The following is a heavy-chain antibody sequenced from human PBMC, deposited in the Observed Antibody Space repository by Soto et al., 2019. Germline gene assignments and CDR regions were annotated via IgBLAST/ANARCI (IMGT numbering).Heavy chain of an antibody. V-gene: IGHV4-31*03. CDR2: IHYSGRT. CDR1: GGPINSGGYY. J-gene: IGHJ6*03. Sequence: QVQLQESGPGLVKPSQTLSLTCTVSGGPINSGGYYWTWIRQPPGKGLEWIGYIHYSGRTFYNPSLESRVIISVDTSKNQFSLNLRSVTAADTAVYYCARFSPPGYYSMDVWGKGNSVTVAS. CDR3: ARFSPPGYYSMDV.